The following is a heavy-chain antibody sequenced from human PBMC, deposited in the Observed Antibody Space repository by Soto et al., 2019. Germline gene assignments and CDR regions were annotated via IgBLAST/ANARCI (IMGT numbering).Heavy chain of an antibody. J-gene: IGHJ6*02. V-gene: IGHV1-18*01. CDR2: ISAYNRNT. Sequence: XSVKVSCPAAGYTSSSYGIVWVRQAPRNGLEWMAWISAYNRNTNYAQKLQGRVTMTTDTSTSTAYMELRSLRSDDTAVCYCARDEMYDFWSGYYYGMDVWGQGTTVTVSS. D-gene: IGHD3-3*01. CDR3: ARDEMYDFWSGYYYGMDV. CDR1: GYTSSSYG.